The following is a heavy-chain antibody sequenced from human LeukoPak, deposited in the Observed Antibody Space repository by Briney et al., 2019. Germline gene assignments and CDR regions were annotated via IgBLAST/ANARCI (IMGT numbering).Heavy chain of an antibody. D-gene: IGHD4-17*01. V-gene: IGHV3-74*01. CDR2: INSDGSST. Sequence: PGGSLRLSCAASGFTFSSYWMHWVRQAPGKGLVWVSRINSDGSSTSYADSVKGRFTISRDNSKNTLYLQMNSLRAEDTAVYYCANLDAYGDYPWSNWGQGTLVTVSS. CDR3: ANLDAYGDYPWSN. CDR1: GFTFSSYW. J-gene: IGHJ4*02.